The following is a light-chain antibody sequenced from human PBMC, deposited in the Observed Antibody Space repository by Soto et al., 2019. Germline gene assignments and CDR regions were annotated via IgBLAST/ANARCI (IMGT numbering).Light chain of an antibody. J-gene: IGLJ1*01. CDR3: KSYAGSNTYV. CDR1: KSDIGVYDF. Sequence: QSALTQPPSASGSPGQSVTISCTGTKSDIGVYDFVFWYQHHPGKAPRLIIYEVVQRPSGVPDRFSGSKSGNTASLTVSGLQAADEADYFCKSYAGSNTYVFGSGTKVTV. V-gene: IGLV2-8*01. CDR2: EVV.